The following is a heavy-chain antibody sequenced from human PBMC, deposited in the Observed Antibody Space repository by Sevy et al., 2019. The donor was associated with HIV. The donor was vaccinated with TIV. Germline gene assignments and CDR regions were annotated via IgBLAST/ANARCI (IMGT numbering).Heavy chain of an antibody. CDR2: IKQDGSEK. CDR1: GFTFSSYW. Sequence: GESLKISCAASGFTFSSYWMSWVRQAPGKGLEWVDNIKQDGSEKYYVDSVKGRFTISRDNAKNSLYLQMNSLRAEDSAGYYCAREQSYAAFDIWGQGTMVTVSS. J-gene: IGHJ3*02. D-gene: IGHD2-2*01. V-gene: IGHV3-7*01. CDR3: AREQSYAAFDI.